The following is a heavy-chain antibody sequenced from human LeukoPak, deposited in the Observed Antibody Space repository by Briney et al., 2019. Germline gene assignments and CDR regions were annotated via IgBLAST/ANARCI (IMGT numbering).Heavy chain of an antibody. CDR3: ARDLGYSSGWYRVDY. J-gene: IGHJ4*02. D-gene: IGHD6-19*01. CDR1: GYTFTCYY. V-gene: IGHV1-2*02. CDR2: INPNSGGT. Sequence: ASVKVSCKASGYTFTCYYMHWVRQAPGQGLEWMGWINPNSGGTNYAQKFQGRVTMTRDTSISTAYMELSRLRSDDMAVYYCARDLGYSSGWYRVDYWGQGTLVTVSS.